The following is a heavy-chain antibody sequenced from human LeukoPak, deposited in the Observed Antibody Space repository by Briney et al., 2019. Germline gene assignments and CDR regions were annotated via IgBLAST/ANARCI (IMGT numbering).Heavy chain of an antibody. CDR3: AKDSVHPLWFGELLSYNWFDP. J-gene: IGHJ5*02. D-gene: IGHD3-10*01. V-gene: IGHV3-23*01. Sequence: GGSLRLSCAASGFTFSSYAMSWVRQAPGKGLEWVSAISGSGGSTYYADSVKGRFTISRDNSKNTLYLQMNSLRAEDTAVYYCAKDSVHPLWFGELLSYNWFDPWGQGTLVTVSS. CDR1: GFTFSSYA. CDR2: ISGSGGST.